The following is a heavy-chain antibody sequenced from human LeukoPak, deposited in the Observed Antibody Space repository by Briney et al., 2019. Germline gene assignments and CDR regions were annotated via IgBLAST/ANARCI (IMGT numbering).Heavy chain of an antibody. J-gene: IGHJ4*02. CDR1: GGTLSNYA. V-gene: IGHV1-69*11. Sequence: ASVKVSCKASGGTLSNYAINWVRRAPGQGLEWMGRIIPILDTTNYAQKFQGRVTIITDESTSTAYMELITLRSGDTAVYYCAGESFSRRAGITMVRGVITYWGQGTLVTVSS. CDR3: AGESFSRRAGITMVRGVITY. D-gene: IGHD3-10*01. CDR2: IIPILDTT.